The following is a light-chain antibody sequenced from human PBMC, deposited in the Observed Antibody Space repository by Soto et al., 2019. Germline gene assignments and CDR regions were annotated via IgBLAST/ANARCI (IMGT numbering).Light chain of an antibody. V-gene: IGLV2-14*01. J-gene: IGLJ1*01. CDR3: SSYTSSSTPYV. CDR2: DVN. CDR1: STDVGGYNF. Sequence: QSALTQSASVSGSPGQSITISCTGTSTDVGGYNFVSWYQQYPGKAPKLMIYDVNNRPSGVSNRFSGSKSGNTASLTISGLQAEDEADYYCSSYTSSSTPYVFGTGTKVTVL.